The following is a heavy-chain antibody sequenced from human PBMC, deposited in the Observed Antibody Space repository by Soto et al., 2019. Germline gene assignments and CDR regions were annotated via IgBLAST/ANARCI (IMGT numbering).Heavy chain of an antibody. CDR3: AKGGRQWLVTSDFNY. V-gene: IGHV3-30*18. J-gene: IGHJ4*02. CDR2: VSHDGRNT. Sequence: PGKGLEWVAVVSHDGRNTHYADSVRGRFTISRDSSKNTVSLEMTSLRAEDTAVYYCAKGGRQWLVTSDFNYWGQGALVTVSS. D-gene: IGHD6-19*01.